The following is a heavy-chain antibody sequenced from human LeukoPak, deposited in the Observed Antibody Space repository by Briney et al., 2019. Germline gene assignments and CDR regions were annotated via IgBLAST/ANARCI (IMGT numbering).Heavy chain of an antibody. Sequence: GGSLRLSCAASGFAFSNYNMNWVRQAPGKGLEWVSYISSSSHSIYYADSVKGRFTISRDNAKNSLYLQMNSLRAEDTAVYYCARSGIGVHYWGQGTLVTVSS. CDR3: ARSGIGVHY. CDR1: GFAFSNYN. CDR2: ISSSSHSI. D-gene: IGHD3-10*01. V-gene: IGHV3-21*05. J-gene: IGHJ4*02.